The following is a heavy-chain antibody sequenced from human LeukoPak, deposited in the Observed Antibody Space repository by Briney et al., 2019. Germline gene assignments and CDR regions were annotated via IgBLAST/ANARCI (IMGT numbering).Heavy chain of an antibody. D-gene: IGHD4-17*01. J-gene: IGHJ5*02. CDR3: ARNHYGDYENWFDP. Sequence: LRLSCAASGFTFSDYYMSWIRQHPGKGLEWIGYIYYSGSTYYNPSLKSRVTISVDTSKNQFSLKLTSVTAADTAVYYCARNHYGDYENWFDPWGQGTLVTVSS. CDR1: GFTFSDYY. V-gene: IGHV4-31*02. CDR2: IYYSGST.